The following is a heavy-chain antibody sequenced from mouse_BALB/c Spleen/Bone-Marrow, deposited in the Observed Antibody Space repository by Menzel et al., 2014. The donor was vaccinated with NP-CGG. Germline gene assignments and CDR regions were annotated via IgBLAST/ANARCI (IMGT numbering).Heavy chain of an antibody. CDR3: ARRTLYRYDAGAMDY. CDR1: GFTFSSYA. D-gene: IGHD2-14*01. J-gene: IGHJ4*01. V-gene: IGHV5-9-3*01. CDR2: ISSGGSYT. Sequence: VQLKESGGGLVKPGGSLKLSCAASGFTFSSYAMSWVRQTPEKRLEWVATISSGGSYTYYPDSVKGRFTISRDNAKNPLYLQMSSLRSEDTAMYYCARRTLYRYDAGAMDYWGQGTSVTVSS.